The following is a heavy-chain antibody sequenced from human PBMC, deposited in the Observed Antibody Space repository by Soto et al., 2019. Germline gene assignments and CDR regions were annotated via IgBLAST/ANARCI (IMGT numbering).Heavy chain of an antibody. CDR1: GYTFTSYA. CDR2: INADNGNT. V-gene: IGHV1-3*01. D-gene: IGHD3-3*01. Sequence: QVQLVQSGAEVKKPGASVKVSCKASGYTFTSYAMHWVRQAPGQRLEWMGWINADNGNTKYSQKFQGRVTITRDTSASTAYMELSSLRSEDTAVYYCARAIFGVVPGYWGQGTLVTVSS. CDR3: ARAIFGVVPGY. J-gene: IGHJ4*02.